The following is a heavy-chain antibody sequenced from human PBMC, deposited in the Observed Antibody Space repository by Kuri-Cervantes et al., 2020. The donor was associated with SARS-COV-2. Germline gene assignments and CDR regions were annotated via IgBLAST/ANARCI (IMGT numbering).Heavy chain of an antibody. Sequence: GESLKISCAASGFTFSSYGMHWVRQAPGKGLEWVAFIRYDGSNKYYADSVKGRFTISRDNSKNTLYLQMNSLRAGDTAVYYCAKYSEDHDYYYYYYMDVWGKGATVTVSS. CDR3: AKYSEDHDYYYYYYMDV. J-gene: IGHJ6*03. V-gene: IGHV3-30*02. CDR2: IRYDGSNK. CDR1: GFTFSSYG. D-gene: IGHD1-14*01.